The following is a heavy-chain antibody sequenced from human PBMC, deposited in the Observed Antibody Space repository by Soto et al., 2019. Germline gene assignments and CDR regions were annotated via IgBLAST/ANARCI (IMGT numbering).Heavy chain of an antibody. Sequence: EVQLLESGGGLVQPGGSLRLSCAASGFTFSSYAMSWVSQAPWKGLEWVSAISGSGGSTYYEDSVKGRFTISRDNSKNTLYMQMNSLRAEDTAVYYCVKDYEYQIVVVIFDYWGQGTLVTVSS. V-gene: IGHV3-23*01. D-gene: IGHD3-22*01. CDR2: ISGSGGST. CDR1: GFTFSSYA. J-gene: IGHJ4*02. CDR3: VKDYEYQIVVVIFDY.